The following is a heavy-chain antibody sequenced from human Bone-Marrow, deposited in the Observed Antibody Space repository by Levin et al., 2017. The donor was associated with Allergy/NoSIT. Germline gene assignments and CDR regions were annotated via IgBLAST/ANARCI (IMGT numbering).Heavy chain of an antibody. CDR2: IRPIFGTA. Sequence: SVKVSCKASGGTFSSHAINWVRQAPGQGLEWMGGIRPIFGTADYAQKFQGRVTITADESTSTTYMELSSLRSEDTSVYYCSMEANIVVIPAAGDASDIWGQGTLVTVSS. V-gene: IGHV1-69*13. CDR3: SMEANIVVIPAAGDASDI. CDR1: GGTFSSHA. J-gene: IGHJ3*02. D-gene: IGHD2-2*01.